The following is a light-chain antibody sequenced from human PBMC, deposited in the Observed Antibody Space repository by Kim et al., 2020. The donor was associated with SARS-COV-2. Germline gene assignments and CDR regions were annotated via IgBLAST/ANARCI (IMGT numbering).Light chain of an antibody. J-gene: IGKJ2*01. CDR1: QTISVW. V-gene: IGKV1-5*03. Sequence: LSASVGDRVTITCRASQTISVWLTWYQQKSGKAPKILISEASSLEDGVPSRFSGSGSGTEFTLTISSLQPDDFATYYCQQYSTYYTFGQGTKLEI. CDR2: EAS. CDR3: QQYSTYYT.